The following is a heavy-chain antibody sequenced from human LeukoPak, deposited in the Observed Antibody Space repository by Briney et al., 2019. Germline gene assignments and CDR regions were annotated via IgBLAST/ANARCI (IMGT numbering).Heavy chain of an antibody. D-gene: IGHD5-12*01. CDR2: ISSSSSYI. Sequence: KSWGSLRLSCAASGFTFSSYSMNWVRQAPGKGLEWVSSISSSSSYIYYADSVKGRFTISRDNAKNSLYLQMNSLRAEDTAVYYCASRGSMDYWGQGTLVTVSS. CDR1: GFTFSSYS. J-gene: IGHJ4*02. CDR3: ASRGSMDY. V-gene: IGHV3-21*01.